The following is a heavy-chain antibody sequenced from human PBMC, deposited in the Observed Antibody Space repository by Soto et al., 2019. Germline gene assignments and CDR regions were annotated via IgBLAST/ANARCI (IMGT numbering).Heavy chain of an antibody. V-gene: IGHV5-51*01. CDR3: AMLLDSWVEPDYFDS. CDR1: GYPFSSNW. Sequence: PGESLKISCQTSGYPFSSNWIGWVRQVPGKGLEWVGIIYPGDSETRYGPSFQGQVTISADRSLNTAYLQWNSLQASDTAIYYCAMLLDSWVEPDYFDSWGQGTIVT. J-gene: IGHJ4*02. D-gene: IGHD3-3*01. CDR2: IYPGDSET.